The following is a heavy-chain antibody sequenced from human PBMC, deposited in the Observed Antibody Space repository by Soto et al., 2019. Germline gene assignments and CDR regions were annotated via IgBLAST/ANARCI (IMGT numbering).Heavy chain of an antibody. CDR1: GDSINSDKYY. V-gene: IGHV4-39*01. D-gene: IGHD3-9*01. CDR2: IYYRGNT. J-gene: IGHJ4*02. CDR3: ARLEGLATISYYFDF. Sequence: SETLSLTCSVSGDSINSDKYYWGWIRQPPGKGLEWIGSIYYRGNTYYNPSLQTRVTISLDKSKSQFSLRLKSVTAADSVLYFCARLEGLATISYYFDFWGQGAQVTVSS.